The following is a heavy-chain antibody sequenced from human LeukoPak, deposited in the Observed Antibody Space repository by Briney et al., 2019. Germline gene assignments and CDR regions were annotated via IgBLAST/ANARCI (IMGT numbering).Heavy chain of an antibody. J-gene: IGHJ4*02. V-gene: IGHV1-18*01. D-gene: IGHD4-17*01. CDR3: AGNGYYSIDY. CDR1: GYTFTSYG. CDR2: ISTYNGDT. Sequence: ASVKVSCKASGYTFTSYGISWVRQAPGQGLEWMGWISTYNGDTNYAQKLQGRVTMTTDTSTNTAYMELRSLRSDDTAVYYCAGNGYYSIDYWGQGTLVTVSS.